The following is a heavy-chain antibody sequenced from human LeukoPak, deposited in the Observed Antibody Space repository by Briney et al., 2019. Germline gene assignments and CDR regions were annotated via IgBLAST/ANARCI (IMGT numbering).Heavy chain of an antibody. CDR3: ARGRGPLYYYGMDV. CDR2: IYASGST. V-gene: IGHV4-61*02. Sequence: PSETLSLTCTVSGGSISSGSYHWSWIRQPAGKGLEWIGRIYASGSTDYNPSLKSRVTISVDTSKNQFSLKLSSVTAADTAVYYCARGRGPLYYYGMDVWGQGTTVTVSS. J-gene: IGHJ6*02. CDR1: GGSISSGSYH. D-gene: IGHD5-12*01.